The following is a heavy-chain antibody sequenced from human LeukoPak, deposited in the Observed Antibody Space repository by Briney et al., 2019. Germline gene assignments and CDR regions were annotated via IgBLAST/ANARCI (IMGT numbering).Heavy chain of an antibody. CDR1: GYSFTSYR. J-gene: IGHJ4*02. Sequence: GESLKISCKGSGYSFTSYRIGWVRQMPGKGLEWMGIIYPGDSDTRYSPSFQGQVTISADKSISTAYLQWSSLKASDTAMYYCARGPGGCSSTSCYYHLDYWGQGTLVTAS. D-gene: IGHD2-2*01. CDR3: ARGPGGCSSTSCYYHLDY. V-gene: IGHV5-51*01. CDR2: IYPGDSDT.